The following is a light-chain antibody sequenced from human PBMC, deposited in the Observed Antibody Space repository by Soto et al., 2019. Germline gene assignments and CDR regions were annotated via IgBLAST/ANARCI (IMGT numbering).Light chain of an antibody. CDR1: TSNIGADYD. Sequence: QSVLTQPPSVSWAPGQRVTISCTGSTSNIGADYDVHWYQQLPGTAPKLLIYGSSDRPSGVPDRFSGSKSGTSASLAITGLQAEDEADYYCQSYDSSLINYVFGTGTKVTVL. V-gene: IGLV1-40*01. CDR2: GSS. CDR3: QSYDSSLINYV. J-gene: IGLJ1*01.